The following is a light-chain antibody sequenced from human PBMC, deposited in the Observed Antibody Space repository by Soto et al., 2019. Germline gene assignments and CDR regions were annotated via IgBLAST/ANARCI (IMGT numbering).Light chain of an antibody. CDR2: AVN. J-gene: IGLJ3*02. CDR3: CSYAGSYTWV. Sequence: QSALTQPRSVSGSPGQSVTISCTGTSSDVGDYNYVSWYQQHPGKAPKLLIYAVNMRPSGVPDRFSGSKSRNTASLTISVLQAEDEADYSCCSYAGSYTWVFGGGTKLTVL. V-gene: IGLV2-11*01. CDR1: SSDVGDYNY.